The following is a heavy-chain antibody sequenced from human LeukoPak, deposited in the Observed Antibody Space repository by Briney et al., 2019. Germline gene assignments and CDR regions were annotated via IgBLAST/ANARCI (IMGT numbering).Heavy chain of an antibody. CDR1: GFTFSMYA. J-gene: IGHJ4*02. CDR2: ISSSGGST. Sequence: GSLRLSCAASGFTFSMYAMSWVRQAPGKGLEWVSTISSSGGSTYYADSVKGRFTISRDNSKNTLYLQMNSLRAEDTAVYYCAKATPATAAFESWGQGTLLTVSS. CDR3: AKATPATAAFES. D-gene: IGHD6-13*01. V-gene: IGHV3-23*01.